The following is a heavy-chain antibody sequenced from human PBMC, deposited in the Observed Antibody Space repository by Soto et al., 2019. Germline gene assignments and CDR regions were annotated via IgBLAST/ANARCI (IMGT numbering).Heavy chain of an antibody. CDR1: GFTVSSNY. V-gene: IGHV3-66*01. CDR3: ARDRIPTGMDV. CDR2: IYSGGST. J-gene: IGHJ6*02. Sequence: GGSLRLSCAASGFTVSSNYMSWVRQAPGKGLKWVSVIYSGGSTYYADSVKGRFTISRDNSKNTLYLQMNSLRAEDTAVYYCARDRIPTGMDVWGQGTTVTVSS.